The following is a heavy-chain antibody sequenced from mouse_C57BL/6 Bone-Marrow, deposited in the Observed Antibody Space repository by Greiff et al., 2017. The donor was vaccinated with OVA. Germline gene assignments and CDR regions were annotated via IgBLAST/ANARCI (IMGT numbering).Heavy chain of an antibody. V-gene: IGHV1-82*01. Sequence: QVQLQQSGPELVKPGASVKISCKASGYAFSSSWMNWVKQRPGKGLEWIGRIYPGDGDTNYNGKFKGKATLTADKSSSTAYMQLSSLTSEDSAVYFCAAAGQLRPSDAMDYWGQGTSVTVSS. J-gene: IGHJ4*01. CDR1: GYAFSSSW. CDR2: IYPGDGDT. CDR3: AAAGQLRPSDAMDY. D-gene: IGHD3-2*02.